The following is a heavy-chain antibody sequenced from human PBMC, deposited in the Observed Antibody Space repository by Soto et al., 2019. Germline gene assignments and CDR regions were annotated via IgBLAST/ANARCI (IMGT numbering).Heavy chain of an antibody. D-gene: IGHD3-22*01. V-gene: IGHV3-33*01. Sequence: HPGGSLRLSCAASGFTFSSYGMHWVRQAPGKGLEWVAVIWYDGSNKYYADSVKGRFTISRDNSKNTLYLQMNSLRAEDTAVYYCARERGYYYDSSGYKTSNWFDPWGQGTLVTVSS. CDR2: IWYDGSNK. CDR1: GFTFSSYG. J-gene: IGHJ5*02. CDR3: ARERGYYYDSSGYKTSNWFDP.